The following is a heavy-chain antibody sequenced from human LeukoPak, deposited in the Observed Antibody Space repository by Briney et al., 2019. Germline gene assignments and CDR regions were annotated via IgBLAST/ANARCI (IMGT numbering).Heavy chain of an antibody. V-gene: IGHV3-21*04. CDR1: GFTFSSYA. CDR2: ISGSSSDI. D-gene: IGHD5-18*01. J-gene: IGHJ4*02. CDR3: ARVEYSYGYFDY. Sequence: PGGSLRLSCAASGFTFSSYAMNWVRQARGKGLEWVSSISGSSSDIYYADSVKGRFTISRDNAKNSLYLQMNSLRAEDTALYYCARVEYSYGYFDYWGQGTLVTVSS.